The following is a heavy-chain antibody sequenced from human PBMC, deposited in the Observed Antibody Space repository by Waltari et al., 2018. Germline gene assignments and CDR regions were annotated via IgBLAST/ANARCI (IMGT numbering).Heavy chain of an antibody. CDR2: RSYSGTT. CDR3: VRPGSSVGWYYFDY. D-gene: IGHD6-19*01. CDR1: GDSISGSNYY. J-gene: IGHJ4*02. V-gene: IGHV4-39*01. Sequence: QLQLQESGPGLVKPSETLSLTCTVSGDSISGSNYYWGWIRQPPGQGLEWIGSRSYSGTTDSNPSLKSRVTMSVDTSKNQFSLNLSSVTAADTAVFYCVRPGSSVGWYYFDYWGQGTLVTVSS.